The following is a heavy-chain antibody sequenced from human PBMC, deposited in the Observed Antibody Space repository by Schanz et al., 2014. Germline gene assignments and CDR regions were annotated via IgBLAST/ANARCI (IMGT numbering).Heavy chain of an antibody. J-gene: IGHJ3*02. D-gene: IGHD3-10*01. CDR1: GFSFSSYA. V-gene: IGHV3-23*04. Sequence: EVHLVESGGGLVQPGGSLRLSCATSGFSFSSYAINWVRQAPGKGLEWVSAISGSGGSTYYADSVKGRFTISRDNSKNTLYLQMNSLRAEDTAVYYCAKGRFGELSAFDIWGQGTMVTVSS. CDR3: AKGRFGELSAFDI. CDR2: ISGSGGST.